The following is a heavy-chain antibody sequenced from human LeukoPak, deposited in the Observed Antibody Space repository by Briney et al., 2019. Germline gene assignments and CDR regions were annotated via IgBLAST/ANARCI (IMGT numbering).Heavy chain of an antibody. CDR2: ISAYNGNT. CDR1: GYTFTSYG. V-gene: IGHV1-18*01. J-gene: IGHJ4*02. Sequence: ASVKVSCKASGYTFTSYGISWVRQAPGQGLEWMGWISAYNGNTNYAQKLQGRVTMTTDTSTSTAYMELRSLRSDDTAVYYCARDPPDGYKPEYYFDYWGQGTLVTVSS. D-gene: IGHD5-24*01. CDR3: ARDPPDGYKPEYYFDY.